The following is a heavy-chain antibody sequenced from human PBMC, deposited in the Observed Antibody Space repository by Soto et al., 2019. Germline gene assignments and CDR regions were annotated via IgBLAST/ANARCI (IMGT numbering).Heavy chain of an antibody. D-gene: IGHD2-21*01. CDR3: GRGVINYYYEDV. Sequence: EVQLVESGGGLVQPGGSLRLSCAASGFTFSDYWMHWVRQAPGKGLEWVSRIKRDGSTTNYAVSVKGRFTISRDNAKNTLYLEMNSLRDEDTADYYYGRGVINYYYEDVRGKGSTVTVSS. CDR1: GFTFSDYW. J-gene: IGHJ6*03. V-gene: IGHV3-74*01. CDR2: IKRDGSTT.